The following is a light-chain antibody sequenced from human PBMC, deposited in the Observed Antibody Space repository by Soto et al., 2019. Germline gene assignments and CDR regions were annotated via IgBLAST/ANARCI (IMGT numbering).Light chain of an antibody. CDR2: EVS. V-gene: IGLV2-14*01. Sequence: QSALTQPASVSGSPGQSITISCTGTSIDVGGYNYVSWYQQHPGKAPKLMIYEVSNRPSGVSNRFSGSKSGNTASLTISGLQAEDEADYYCSSYTSSSKGVFGGGTKLTVL. CDR1: SIDVGGYNY. J-gene: IGLJ2*01. CDR3: SSYTSSSKGV.